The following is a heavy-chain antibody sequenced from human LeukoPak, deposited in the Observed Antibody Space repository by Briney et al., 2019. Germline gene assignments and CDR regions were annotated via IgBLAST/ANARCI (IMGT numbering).Heavy chain of an antibody. Sequence: QSGGSLRLSCAASGFTFSSYAMSWVRQAPGKGLEWVSAISGSGGSTYYADSVKGRFTISRDNSKNTLYLQMNSLRAEDTAVYYCAKRGDYCSGGSCYGGVVYYYYMDVWGKGTTVTVSS. CDR2: ISGSGGST. CDR3: AKRGDYCSGGSCYGGVVYYYYMDV. CDR1: GFTFSSYA. V-gene: IGHV3-23*01. D-gene: IGHD2-15*01. J-gene: IGHJ6*03.